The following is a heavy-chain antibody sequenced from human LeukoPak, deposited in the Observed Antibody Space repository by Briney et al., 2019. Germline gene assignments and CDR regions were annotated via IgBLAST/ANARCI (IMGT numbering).Heavy chain of an antibody. CDR3: ARRVVGATNYFDY. J-gene: IGHJ4*02. CDR1: AYSISSGYF. D-gene: IGHD2-15*01. CDR2: IYHSGST. Sequence: SETLSLTCTVSAYSISSGYFWGWIRQPPGEGLEWIGSIYHSGSTYYNPSLKSRVTISVDTSKNQFSLKLNSVTAADTAVYYCARRVVGATNYFDYWGQGTLVTVSS. V-gene: IGHV4-38-2*02.